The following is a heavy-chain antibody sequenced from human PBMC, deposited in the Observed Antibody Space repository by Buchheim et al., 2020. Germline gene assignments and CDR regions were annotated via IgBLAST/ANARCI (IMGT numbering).Heavy chain of an antibody. Sequence: QLQLQESGPGLVKPSETLSLTCTVSGGSISSSSYYWGWIRQPPGKGLEWIGSIYYRGSTYYNPSLKSRVTISVDTSKNQFSLKLSSVTAADTAVYYCASFPLTREAAAGSHYFDYWGQGTL. CDR3: ASFPLTREAAAGSHYFDY. CDR1: GGSISSSSYY. CDR2: IYYRGST. V-gene: IGHV4-39*01. D-gene: IGHD6-13*01. J-gene: IGHJ4*02.